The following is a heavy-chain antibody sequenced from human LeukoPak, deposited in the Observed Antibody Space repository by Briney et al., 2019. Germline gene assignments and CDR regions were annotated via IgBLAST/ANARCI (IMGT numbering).Heavy chain of an antibody. J-gene: IGHJ5*02. V-gene: IGHV1-18*01. CDR2: IIDYNGNT. Sequence: GVSVKVSCKASGYTFSSYGISWVRQAPGQGLEWIGWIIDYNGNTNYVQKLQGRVTMTTDTSTSTAYMELRSLRSDDTAVYYCARGGLGYCSGGSCPTSWFDPWGQGTLVIVS. CDR1: GYTFSSYG. D-gene: IGHD2-15*01. CDR3: ARGGLGYCSGGSCPTSWFDP.